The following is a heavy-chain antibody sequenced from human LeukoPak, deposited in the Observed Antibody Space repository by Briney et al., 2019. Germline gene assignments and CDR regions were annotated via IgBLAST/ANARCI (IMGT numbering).Heavy chain of an antibody. Sequence: HGEPLRISCKGSGYSFTNYWISWVRQMPGKGLEWMGTIDPSDSYTNYSPSLQGHVTISADKSISTAYLQWSSLKASDTAMYYCARGDFLFDFWGQGTLVTVSS. CDR2: IDPSDSYT. J-gene: IGHJ4*02. D-gene: IGHD1-26*01. CDR3: ARGDFLFDF. CDR1: GYSFTNYW. V-gene: IGHV5-10-1*01.